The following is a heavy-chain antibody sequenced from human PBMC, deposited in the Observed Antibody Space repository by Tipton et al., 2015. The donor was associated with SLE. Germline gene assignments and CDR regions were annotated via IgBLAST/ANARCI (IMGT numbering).Heavy chain of an antibody. V-gene: IGHV5-51*03. D-gene: IGHD6-19*01. CDR2: IYPGDSDT. CDR3: VAPEAYIAVAVSDAFDI. Sequence: QLVQSGAEVKKPGESLKISCKGSGYSFTSYWIGWVRQMPGKGLEWMGIIYPGDSDTRYSPSFQGQVTISADKSISTAYLQWSSLKASDTAMYYCVAPEAYIAVAVSDAFDIWGQGTMVTVSS. J-gene: IGHJ3*02. CDR1: GYSFTSYW.